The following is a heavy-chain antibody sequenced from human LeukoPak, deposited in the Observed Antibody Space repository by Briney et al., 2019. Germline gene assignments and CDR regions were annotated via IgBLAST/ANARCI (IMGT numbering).Heavy chain of an antibody. CDR2: INWNGGST. Sequence: GGSLRLSCAASGFTFHDYGMSWVRQAPGKGLEWVSGINWNGGSTGYADSVKGRLTISRGNAKNSLYLQMNSLRAEDTALYYCAREGLPYYDFWSGYPTYYYYYMDVWGKGTTVTVSS. CDR3: AREGLPYYDFWSGYPTYYYYYMDV. V-gene: IGHV3-20*04. D-gene: IGHD3-3*01. CDR1: GFTFHDYG. J-gene: IGHJ6*03.